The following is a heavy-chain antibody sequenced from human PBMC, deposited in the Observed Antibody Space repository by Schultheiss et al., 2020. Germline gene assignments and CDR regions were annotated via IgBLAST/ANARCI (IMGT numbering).Heavy chain of an antibody. D-gene: IGHD4-17*01. CDR2: INHSGGS. Sequence: SETLSLTCAVYGGSFSGYYWTWIRQPPGKGLEWIGEINHSGGSNYNPSLKSRVTISVDTSKNQFSLQLSSVTAADTAVYYCARLDYGDYSSFYFDYWGQGTLVTVSS. CDR1: GGSFSGYY. CDR3: ARLDYGDYSSFYFDY. V-gene: IGHV4-34*01. J-gene: IGHJ4*02.